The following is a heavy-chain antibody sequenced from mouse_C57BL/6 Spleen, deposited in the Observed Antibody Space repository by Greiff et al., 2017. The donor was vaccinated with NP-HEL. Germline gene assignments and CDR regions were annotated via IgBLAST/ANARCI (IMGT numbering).Heavy chain of an antibody. CDR3: ARTTVVATRAMDY. J-gene: IGHJ4*01. V-gene: IGHV2-9-1*01. CDR2: IWTGGGT. CDR1: GFSLTSYA. Sequence: VKLMASGPGLVAPSQSLSITCTVSGFSLTSYAISWVRQPPGKGPEWLGVIWTGGGTNYNSALKSRLSISKDNSKSQVFLKMNSLPTDDTARYYCARTTVVATRAMDYWGQGTSVTVSS. D-gene: IGHD1-1*01.